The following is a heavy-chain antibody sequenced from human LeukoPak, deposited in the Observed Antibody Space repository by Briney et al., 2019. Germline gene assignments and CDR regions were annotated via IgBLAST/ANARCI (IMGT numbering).Heavy chain of an antibody. CDR2: INHSGST. V-gene: IGHV4-39*07. CDR1: GGSTSSSSLY. J-gene: IGHJ4*02. CDR3: SRLRYFDWLLWEDLRPRRTEDY. D-gene: IGHD3-9*01. Sequence: SETLSLTCTVSGGSTSSSSLYWGWIRQPPGKGLEWIGEINHSGSTNYNPSLKSRVTISVDTSKNQFSLKLSSVTAADTAVYYCSRLRYFDWLLWEDLRPRRTEDYWGQGTLVTVSS.